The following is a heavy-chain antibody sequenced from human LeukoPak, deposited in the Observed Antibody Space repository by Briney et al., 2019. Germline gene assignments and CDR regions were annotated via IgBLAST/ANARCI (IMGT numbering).Heavy chain of an antibody. CDR2: TYYSGST. CDR3: ASRYYDTHD. Sequence: SETLSLTCTVSGGSISSSSYYWGWIRQPPGKGLEWIGSTYYSGSTYYNPSLKSRVTISVDTSKNQFSLKLSSVTAADTAVYYCASRYYDTHDWGQGTLVTVSS. D-gene: IGHD3-22*01. J-gene: IGHJ4*02. CDR1: GGSISSSSYY. V-gene: IGHV4-39*07.